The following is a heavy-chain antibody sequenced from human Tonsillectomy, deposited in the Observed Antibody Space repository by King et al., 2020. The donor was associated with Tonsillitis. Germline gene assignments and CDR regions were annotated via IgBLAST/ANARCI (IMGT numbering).Heavy chain of an antibody. CDR2: IGSNGGTT. Sequence: VQLVESGGGLVQPGGSLRLSCSASGFTFNNNALHWVRQAPGKGLEYLSGIGSNGGTTYYADSVKGRFTISRENSKKTLYLQMTSLRTEDTALYYCVKERSTSGVFAIWGQGTMVTASS. V-gene: IGHV3-64D*06. CDR1: GFTFNNNA. CDR3: VKERSTSGVFAI. J-gene: IGHJ3*02. D-gene: IGHD2-8*01.